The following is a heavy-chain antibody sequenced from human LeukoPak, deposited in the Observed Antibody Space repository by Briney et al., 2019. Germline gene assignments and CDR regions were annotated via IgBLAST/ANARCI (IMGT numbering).Heavy chain of an antibody. V-gene: IGHV3-23*01. Sequence: PGGSLRLSCGASGFTFSSYAMSWVRQAPGKGLEWVSAISGSGDSTYYADSVKGRFTISRDNSKNTLYLQMNSLRAEDTAVYYCAKVRDYGDYARGGWYFDLWGRGTLVTVSS. J-gene: IGHJ2*01. CDR1: GFTFSSYA. D-gene: IGHD4-17*01. CDR3: AKVRDYGDYARGGWYFDL. CDR2: ISGSGDST.